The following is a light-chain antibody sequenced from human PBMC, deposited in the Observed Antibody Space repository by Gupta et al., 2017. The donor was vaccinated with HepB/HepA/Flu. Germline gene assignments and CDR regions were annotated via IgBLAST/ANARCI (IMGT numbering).Light chain of an antibody. CDR1: QSISSY. Sequence: DIQLTQSPSSLSASVGDRVTISCRASQSISSYLNWYQQKPGKAPKLLVYAAFTLESGVPSRFSGSRSGTDFTLTISSLQPEDFATYYCQQSDTTPRTFGGGTKVEIK. J-gene: IGKJ4*01. CDR2: AAF. V-gene: IGKV1-39*01. CDR3: QQSDTTPRT.